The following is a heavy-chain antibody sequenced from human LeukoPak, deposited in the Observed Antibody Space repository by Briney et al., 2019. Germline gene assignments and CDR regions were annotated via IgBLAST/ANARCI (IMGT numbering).Heavy chain of an antibody. V-gene: IGHV3-7*01. D-gene: IGHD3-9*01. Sequence: GGSLRLSCAASGFTFNSYWMSWVRQAPGPGKGLEWVAIIKDDGSEKHYVDSVEGRFTISRDNAKNSLYLQMNSLRAEDTAVYYCARDLEGPDILTGYLGGDVWGQGTTVTVSS. CDR3: ARDLEGPDILTGYLGGDV. J-gene: IGHJ6*02. CDR1: GFTFNSYW. CDR2: IKDDGSEK.